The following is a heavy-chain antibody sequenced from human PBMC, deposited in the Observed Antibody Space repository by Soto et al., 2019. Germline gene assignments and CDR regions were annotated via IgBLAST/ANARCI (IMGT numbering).Heavy chain of an antibody. D-gene: IGHD3-22*01. CDR3: ARDYDEYYYDSSLYSY. CDR1: GYTFTSYY. Sequence: ASVKVSCKASGYTFTSYYMHWVRQAPGQGLEWMGIINPSGGSTSYAQKFQGRVTMTRDTSTSTVYMELSSLRSEDTAVYYCARDYDEYYYDSSLYSYRRQRTLDTVSS. CDR2: INPSGGST. J-gene: IGHJ4*02. V-gene: IGHV1-46*03.